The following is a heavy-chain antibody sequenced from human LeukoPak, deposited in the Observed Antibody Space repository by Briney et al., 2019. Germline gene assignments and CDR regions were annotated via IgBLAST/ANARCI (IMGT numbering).Heavy chain of an antibody. Sequence: ASVKVSCKASGGTFSSYAISWVRQAPGQGLEWMGGIIPIFGTANYAQKFQGRVTITADESTSTAYMELSSLRSEDTAVYYCARSRIPPYNWNYGGYYYYMDVWGKGTTVTVSS. J-gene: IGHJ6*03. CDR1: GGTFSSYA. CDR3: ARSRIPPYNWNYGGYYYYMDV. D-gene: IGHD1-7*01. CDR2: IIPIFGTA. V-gene: IGHV1-69*13.